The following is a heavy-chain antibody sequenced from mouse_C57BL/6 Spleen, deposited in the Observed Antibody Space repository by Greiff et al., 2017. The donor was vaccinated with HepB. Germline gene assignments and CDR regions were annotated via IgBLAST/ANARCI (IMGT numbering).Heavy chain of an antibody. CDR1: GYAFSSYW. CDR3: ARRGYSNYGGFAY. J-gene: IGHJ3*01. Sequence: LQESGAELVKPGASVKISCKASGYAFSSYWMNWVKQRPGKGLEWIGQIYPGDGDTNYNGKFKGKATLTADKSSSTAYMQLSSLTSEDSAVYFCARRGYSNYGGFAYWGQGTLVTVSA. V-gene: IGHV1-80*01. CDR2: IYPGDGDT. D-gene: IGHD2-5*01.